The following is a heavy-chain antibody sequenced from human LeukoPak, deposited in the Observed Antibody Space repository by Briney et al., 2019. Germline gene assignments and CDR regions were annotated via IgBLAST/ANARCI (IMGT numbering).Heavy chain of an antibody. CDR1: GGSVSSGPYY. CDR3: ARRKLASDAFDI. V-gene: IGHV4-61*01. Sequence: SETLSLTCSVSGGSVSSGPYYWRWIRQAPGKGLQWIGYIYFTGSTNYNPSLKSRVTISADTSKNQLSLRLNSVTATDTALYYCARRKLASDAFDIWGQGTLVSVSS. D-gene: IGHD1-1*01. CDR2: IYFTGST. J-gene: IGHJ3*02.